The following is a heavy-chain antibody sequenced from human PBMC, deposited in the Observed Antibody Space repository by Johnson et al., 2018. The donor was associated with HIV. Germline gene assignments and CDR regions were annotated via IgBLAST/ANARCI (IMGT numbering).Heavy chain of an antibody. CDR3: ARGTTVASAFDI. CDR2: ISYDGSNK. CDR1: GFTFSSYA. J-gene: IGHJ3*02. Sequence: QVQLVESGGGVVQPGGSLRLSCAASGFTFSSYAMHWVRQAPGKGLEWVAVISYDGSNKYYADSVKGRFTISRDNSKNTLYLQMNSLRAEDTAVYYCARGTTVASAFDIWGQGTMVTVSS. D-gene: IGHD1-1*01. V-gene: IGHV3-30*04.